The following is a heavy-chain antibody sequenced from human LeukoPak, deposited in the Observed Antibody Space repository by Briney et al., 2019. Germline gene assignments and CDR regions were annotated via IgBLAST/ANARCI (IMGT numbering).Heavy chain of an antibody. CDR2: IYYSGST. CDR1: GGSISSYY. D-gene: IGHD6-13*01. CDR3: ARDSAAAGIDY. Sequence: PSETLSLTCTVSGGSISSYYWSWIRQPPGKGLEWIGYIYYSGSTNYNPSLKSRVTISVDTSKNQFSLRLSSVTAADTAVYYCARDSAAAGIDYWGQGTLVTVSS. V-gene: IGHV4-59*01. J-gene: IGHJ4*02.